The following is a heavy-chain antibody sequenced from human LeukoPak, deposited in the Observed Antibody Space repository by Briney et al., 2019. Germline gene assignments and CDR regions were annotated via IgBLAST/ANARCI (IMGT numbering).Heavy chain of an antibody. J-gene: IGHJ4*02. CDR3: ARGQERNPLIRQQRGRGYFDN. D-gene: IGHD6-13*01. Sequence: PSETLSLACAVYGGSFSGYYWSWIRQPPGKGLEWIGEINHSGGTNYNPSLKSRVTISVDTSKNQFSLKLSSVTAADTAVYYCARGQERNPLIRQQRGRGYFDNWGQGILVTVSS. CDR2: INHSGGT. CDR1: GGSFSGYY. V-gene: IGHV4-34*01.